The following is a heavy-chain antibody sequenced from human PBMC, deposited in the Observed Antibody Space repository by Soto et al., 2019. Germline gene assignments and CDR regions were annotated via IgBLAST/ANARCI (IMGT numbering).Heavy chain of an antibody. CDR3: ARWGTTGGLAV. D-gene: IGHD3-16*01. Sequence: QVQLVESGGGVVQPGTSLRLSCVGSGFTFRSYVIHWVRQAPGKGLEWVALTSYDGSNNFYGDSVKGRFTISRHNSRNTVELQMDSLTCADTALYYCARWGTTGGLAVWGQGTLVSVSS. CDR2: TSYDGSNN. CDR1: GFTFRSYV. J-gene: IGHJ4*02. V-gene: IGHV3-33*05.